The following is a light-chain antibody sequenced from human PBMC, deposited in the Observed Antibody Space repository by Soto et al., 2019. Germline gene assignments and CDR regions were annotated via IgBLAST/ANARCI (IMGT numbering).Light chain of an antibody. Sequence: EIVLTQSPGTLSLSPGQRATLSCRASESISRDYLAWYQQRLGQAPRLLIYGASSGATGIPDRFSGSGSGTDFPLTISRLEPEDFAIYYCQQYGGVPYTFGQRTKLEIK. J-gene: IGKJ2*01. CDR1: ESISRDY. V-gene: IGKV3-20*01. CDR2: GAS. CDR3: QQYGGVPYT.